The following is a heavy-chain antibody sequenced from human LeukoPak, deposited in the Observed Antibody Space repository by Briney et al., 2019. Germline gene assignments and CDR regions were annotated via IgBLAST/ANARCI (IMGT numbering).Heavy chain of an antibody. CDR2: ISYDGSNK. Sequence: GGSLRLSCAASGFTFSSYGMHWVRQAPGKGLEWVAVISYDGSNKYYADSVKGRFTISRDNSKNTLYLQMNSLRAENTAVYYCAKEYFGGYSYGYFDYWGQGTLVTVSS. V-gene: IGHV3-30*18. CDR1: GFTFSSYG. D-gene: IGHD5-18*01. CDR3: AKEYFGGYSYGYFDY. J-gene: IGHJ4*02.